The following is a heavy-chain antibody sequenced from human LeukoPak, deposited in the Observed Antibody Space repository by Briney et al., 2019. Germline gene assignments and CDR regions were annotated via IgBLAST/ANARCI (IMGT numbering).Heavy chain of an antibody. D-gene: IGHD1-1*01. CDR1: GGTFSSYA. J-gene: IGHJ4*02. V-gene: IGHV1-69*04. CDR2: IIPILGIA. Sequence: SVKVSCKASGGTFSSYAISWVRQAPGQGLEWMGRIIPILGIANYAQKFQGRVTITADRSTSTAYMELSSLRSEDTAVYYCARGKLERRYFNYWGQGTLVTVSS. CDR3: ARGKLERRYFNY.